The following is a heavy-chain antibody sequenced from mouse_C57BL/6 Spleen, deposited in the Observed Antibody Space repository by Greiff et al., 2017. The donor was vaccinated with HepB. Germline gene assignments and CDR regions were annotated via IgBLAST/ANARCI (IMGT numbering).Heavy chain of an antibody. V-gene: IGHV5-17*01. J-gene: IGHJ4*01. CDR1: GFTFSDYG. CDR2: ISSGSSTI. CDR3: ARRPPYRAMDY. Sequence: DVMLVESGGGLVKPGGSLKLSCAASGFTFSDYGMHWVRQAPEKGLEWVAYISSGSSTIYYADTVKGRFTISRDNAKNTLFLQMTSLRSEDTAMYYCARRPPYRAMDYWGQGTSVTVSS.